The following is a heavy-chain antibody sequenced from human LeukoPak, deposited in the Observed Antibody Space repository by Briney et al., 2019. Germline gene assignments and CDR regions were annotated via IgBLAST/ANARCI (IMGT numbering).Heavy chain of an antibody. CDR2: ISSDGDIK. CDR1: GFTFDSYS. D-gene: IGHD2-15*01. CDR3: LRGDAYCSGGTCRSFDY. Sequence: PGGSLRLSCAASGFTFDSYSMDWVRQAPGKGLEWVAVISSDGDIKHYAESVKGRCTISRDSSRETVYLQVISLRPEDTAVYYCLRGDAYCSGGTCRSFDYWGQGTRVTVSS. V-gene: IGHV3-30*04. J-gene: IGHJ4*02.